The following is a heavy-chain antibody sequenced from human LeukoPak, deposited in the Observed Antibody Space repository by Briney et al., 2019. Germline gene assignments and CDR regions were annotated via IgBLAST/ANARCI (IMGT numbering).Heavy chain of an antibody. D-gene: IGHD3-10*01. CDR2: LYSGGST. J-gene: IGHJ3*02. V-gene: IGHV3-66*01. CDR3: SSGSGYDALDI. CDR1: GFTVSTSY. Sequence: GGSLRLSCAASGFTVSTSYMTWVRQAPGKGLECVSFLYSGGSTYFADSVKGRFTISRDNSKNTLYLQMNSLRADDTAVYYCSSGSGYDALDIWGQGTMVTVTS.